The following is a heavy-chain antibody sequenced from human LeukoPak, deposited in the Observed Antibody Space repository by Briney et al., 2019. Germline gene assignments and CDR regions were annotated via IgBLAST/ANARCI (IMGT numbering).Heavy chain of an antibody. J-gene: IGHJ4*02. V-gene: IGHV1-2*02. CDR1: GYTFTGYY. Sequence: GASVKVSCKASGYTFTGYYMHWVRQAPGQGLEWMGWINPNSGGTNYAQKFQGRVTMTRDTSISTAYMELSRLRSDDTAVYYCARGVNCSGGGCYRAYFDYWGQGTLVTVSS. CDR2: INPNSGGT. D-gene: IGHD2-15*01. CDR3: ARGVNCSGGGCYRAYFDY.